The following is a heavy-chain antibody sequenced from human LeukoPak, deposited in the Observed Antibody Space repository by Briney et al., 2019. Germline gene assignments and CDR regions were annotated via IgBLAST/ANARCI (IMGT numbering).Heavy chain of an antibody. J-gene: IGHJ4*02. CDR1: GDSISSYY. CDR2: IYTIGST. D-gene: IGHD2-21*02. Sequence: SEALSLTCTVSGDSISSYYWSWIRQPPGKGLEWIGYIYTIGSTDYNPSLESRVTISVDTSKNHFSLKLSSVTAADTAVYYCARTVVVTAIHYFDYWGQGTLVTVSP. CDR3: ARTVVVTAIHYFDY. V-gene: IGHV4-4*09.